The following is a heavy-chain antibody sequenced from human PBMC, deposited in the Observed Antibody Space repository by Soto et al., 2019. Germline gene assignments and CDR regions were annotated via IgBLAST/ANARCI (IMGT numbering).Heavy chain of an antibody. CDR2: IIPIFGTA. CDR3: ARPHLSGSYYGDYYYYYGMDV. V-gene: IGHV1-69*13. D-gene: IGHD1-26*01. J-gene: IGHJ6*02. Sequence: SVKVSCKASGGTFSSYAISWVRQAPGQGLEWMGGIIPIFGTANYAQKFQGRVTITADESTSTAYMELSSLRSEDTAVYYCARPHLSGSYYGDYYYYYGMDVWGQGTTVTVSS. CDR1: GGTFSSYA.